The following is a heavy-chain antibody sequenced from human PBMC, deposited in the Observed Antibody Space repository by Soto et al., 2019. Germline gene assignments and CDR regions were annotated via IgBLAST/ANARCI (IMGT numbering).Heavy chain of an antibody. CDR3: ARDCTNGVCYFPAFDI. J-gene: IGHJ3*02. V-gene: IGHV3-21*01. D-gene: IGHD2-8*01. CDR2: ISRSSSYI. Sequence: GGPLRLSYAASGFTFRSYGMHWVRQATGKGLEWVSFISRSSSYIYYADSVKGRFTISRDNAKNSLYLQMNSLRAEDTAVYYCARDCTNGVCYFPAFDIWGQGTMVTVSS. CDR1: GFTFRSYG.